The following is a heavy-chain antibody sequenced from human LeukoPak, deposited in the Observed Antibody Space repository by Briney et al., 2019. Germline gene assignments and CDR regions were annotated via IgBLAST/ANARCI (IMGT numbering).Heavy chain of an antibody. CDR3: ARDGPQELWFGELYPDAFDI. V-gene: IGHV4-4*07. Sequence: SETLSLTCTVSGGSISIYYWSWIRQPAGKGLEWIGRIYTSGSTNYNPSLKSRVTMSVDTSKNQFSLKLSSVTAADTAVYYCARDGPQELWFGELYPDAFDIWGQGTMVTVSS. CDR1: GGSISIYY. D-gene: IGHD3-10*01. CDR2: IYTSGST. J-gene: IGHJ3*02.